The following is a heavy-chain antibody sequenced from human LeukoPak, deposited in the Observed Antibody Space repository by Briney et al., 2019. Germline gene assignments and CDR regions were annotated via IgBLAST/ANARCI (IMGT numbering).Heavy chain of an antibody. CDR2: ISAYYGNT. V-gene: IGHV1-18*01. CDR1: GYTFISYG. D-gene: IGHD3-22*01. J-gene: IGHJ4*02. CDR3: ARVFHDSSGYYPYYFDY. Sequence: ASVKVCCKASGYTFISYGISWVRQAPGQGLEWMGWISAYYGNTNYAQKLQGRVTMTTDTSTSTAYMELRSLRSDDTAVYYCARVFHDSSGYYPYYFDYWGQGTLVPVSS.